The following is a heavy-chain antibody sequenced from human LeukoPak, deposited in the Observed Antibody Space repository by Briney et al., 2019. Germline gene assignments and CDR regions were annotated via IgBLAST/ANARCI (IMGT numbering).Heavy chain of an antibody. J-gene: IGHJ4*02. D-gene: IGHD3-9*01. CDR1: GGTFSSYA. Sequence: ASVKVSCKASGGTFSSYAISWVRQAPGQGLEWMGGIIPIFGTANYAQKFQGRVTITADKSTSTAYMELSSLRSEDTAVYYCARDHWGYYDILTGYYPLDYWGQGTLVTVSS. V-gene: IGHV1-69*06. CDR3: ARDHWGYYDILTGYYPLDY. CDR2: IIPIFGTA.